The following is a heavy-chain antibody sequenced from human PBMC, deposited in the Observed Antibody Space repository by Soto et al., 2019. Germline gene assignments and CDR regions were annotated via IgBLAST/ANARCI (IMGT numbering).Heavy chain of an antibody. CDR2: TSDDGDIQ. D-gene: IGHD7-27*01. CDR3: ARANGASLNPFDP. Sequence: GGSLRLSCAASGFDFRKYAMHWVRQSPGKGPEWVAITSDDGDIQYYADSVKGRFTISRDNSKNTLYLQMTTLRSEDAAVYFCARANGASLNPFDPWGQGTLVTVSS. V-gene: IGHV3-30-3*01. CDR1: GFDFRKYA. J-gene: IGHJ5*02.